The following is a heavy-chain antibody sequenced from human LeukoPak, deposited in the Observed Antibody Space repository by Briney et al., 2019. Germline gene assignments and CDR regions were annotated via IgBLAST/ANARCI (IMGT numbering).Heavy chain of an antibody. Sequence: PGGSLRLSCAASGFTFSNYAMHWVRQAPGKGLEWVSAISGSGGSTYYADSVKGRFTISRDNSKNTLYLQMNSLRAEDTAVYYCASYYGRNYYYYYGMDVWGQGTTVTVSS. V-gene: IGHV3-23*01. CDR1: GFTFSNYA. D-gene: IGHD3-10*01. CDR3: ASYYGRNYYYYYGMDV. CDR2: ISGSGGST. J-gene: IGHJ6*02.